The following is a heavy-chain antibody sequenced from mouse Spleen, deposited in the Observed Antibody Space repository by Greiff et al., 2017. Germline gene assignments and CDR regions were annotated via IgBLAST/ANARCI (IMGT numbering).Heavy chain of an antibody. CDR3: ARYYGSTYWYFDV. J-gene: IGHJ1*03. V-gene: IGHV7-3*01. CDR2: IINKANGYTT. Sequence: EVKVVESGGGLVQPGGSLSLSCAASGFTFTDYYMSWVRQPPGKALEWLGFIINKANGYTTEYSASVKGRFTISRDNSQSILYLQMNALRAEDSATYYCARYYGSTYWYFDVWGTGTTVTVSS. CDR1: GFTFTDYY. D-gene: IGHD1-1*01.